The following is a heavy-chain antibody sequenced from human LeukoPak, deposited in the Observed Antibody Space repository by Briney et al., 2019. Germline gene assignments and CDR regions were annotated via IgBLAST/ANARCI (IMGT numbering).Heavy chain of an antibody. D-gene: IGHD3-10*01. CDR2: IIPILGIA. V-gene: IGHV1-69*10. Sequence: ASVTVSCKASGGTFSSYAMSWVRQAPGQGREWMGRIIPILGIANYAQKFQGRVTITADKSTSTAYMELSSLRSEDTAVYYCARVRRLRFGESYYFDYWGQGTLVTVSS. CDR1: GGTFSSYA. J-gene: IGHJ4*02. CDR3: ARVRRLRFGESYYFDY.